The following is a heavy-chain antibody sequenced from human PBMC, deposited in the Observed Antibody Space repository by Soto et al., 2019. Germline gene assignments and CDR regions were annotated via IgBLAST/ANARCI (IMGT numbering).Heavy chain of an antibody. V-gene: IGHV3-66*01. Sequence: SLRLSCAASGFTVSSNFMSWVRQAPGKGLEWVSVIYTGGSTSYADSVKGRFTISRDNSKNTLYLQMNSLRAEDTAVYYCARSSFRGVTAPGYWGQRTLVTVSS. CDR1: GFTVSSNF. J-gene: IGHJ4*02. D-gene: IGHD3-16*01. CDR2: IYTGGST. CDR3: ARSSFRGVTAPGY.